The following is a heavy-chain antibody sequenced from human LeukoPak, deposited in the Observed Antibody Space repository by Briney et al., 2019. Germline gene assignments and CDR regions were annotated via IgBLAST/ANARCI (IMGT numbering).Heavy chain of an antibody. Sequence: GASVKVSCKASGYTFTSYGISWVRQAPGQGLEWRGWISAYSGNTNYAQKLQGRVTMTTDTSTSTAYMELRSLRSDDTAVYYCARVGYYDFWSGPTKYYYYMDVWGKGTTVTVPS. CDR3: ARVGYYDFWSGPTKYYYYMDV. CDR1: GYTFTSYG. V-gene: IGHV1-18*01. D-gene: IGHD3-3*01. CDR2: ISAYSGNT. J-gene: IGHJ6*03.